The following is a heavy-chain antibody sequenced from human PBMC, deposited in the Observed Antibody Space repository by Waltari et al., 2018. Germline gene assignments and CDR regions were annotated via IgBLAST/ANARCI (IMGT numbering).Heavy chain of an antibody. Sequence: QVQLQESGPGLVTPSETLSLTCPVPGYSISSGYYWGWTRQPPGKGLEWIGSIYHSGSTYYNPSLKSRVTISVDTSKNQFSLKLSSVTAADTAVYYCAREGTVFGVPYYYYMDVWGKGTTVTVSS. D-gene: IGHD3-3*01. J-gene: IGHJ6*03. CDR2: IYHSGST. CDR1: GYSISSGYY. V-gene: IGHV4-38-2*02. CDR3: AREGTVFGVPYYYYMDV.